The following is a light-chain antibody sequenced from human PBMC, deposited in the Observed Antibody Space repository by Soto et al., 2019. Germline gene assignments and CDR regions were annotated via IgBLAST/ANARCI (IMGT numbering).Light chain of an antibody. CDR2: KAS. V-gene: IGKV1-5*03. J-gene: IGKJ1*01. CDR3: QHYNSYSEA. Sequence: IQMSQSAASVSASVGDRVTITCRASQTISSWLAWYQQKPGKAPKLLIYKASTLKSGVPSRFSGSGSGTEFTLTISSLQPDDFATYYCQHYNSYSEAFGQGTKVDIK. CDR1: QTISSW.